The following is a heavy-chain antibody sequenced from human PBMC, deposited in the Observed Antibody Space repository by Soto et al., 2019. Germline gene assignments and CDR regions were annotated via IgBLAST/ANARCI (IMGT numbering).Heavy chain of an antibody. CDR1: GFTFSSYA. CDR2: ISGSGGST. J-gene: IGHJ4*02. V-gene: IGHV3-23*01. CDR3: AKDLLYYDFWSGYSYGY. D-gene: IGHD3-3*01. Sequence: GGSLRLSCAASGFTFSSYAMSWVRQAPGKGLEWVSAISGSGGSTYYADSVKGRFTISRDNSKNTLYLQMNSLRAEDTAVYYCAKDLLYYDFWSGYSYGYWGQGTLVTVSS.